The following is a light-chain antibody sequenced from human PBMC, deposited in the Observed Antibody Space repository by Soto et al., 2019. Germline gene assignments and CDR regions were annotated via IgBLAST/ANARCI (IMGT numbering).Light chain of an antibody. Sequence: DIQMTQSPSTLSASVGDRVTITCRASQSISSWLAWYQQKPGKAPKLLIYDVSSLESGVSSRFSGSGSGTEFSLTISSLQPDDSATYYCQQYNTYTEAFGQGTKVDIK. CDR3: QQYNTYTEA. J-gene: IGKJ1*01. CDR2: DVS. V-gene: IGKV1-5*01. CDR1: QSISSW.